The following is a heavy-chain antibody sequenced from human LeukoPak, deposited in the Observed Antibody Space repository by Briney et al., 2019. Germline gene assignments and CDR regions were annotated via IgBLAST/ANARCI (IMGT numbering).Heavy chain of an antibody. CDR1: GFTFSSYA. J-gene: IGHJ6*02. CDR2: ISGSGGST. D-gene: IGHD5-24*01. CDR3: AKGRVGWLQSSHYGMDV. V-gene: IGHV3-23*01. Sequence: GGSLRLSCAASGFTFSSYAMSWVRQAPGKGLEWVSAISGSGGSTYYADSVKGRFTISRDNSKNTLYLQMNSLRAEDTAVYYCAKGRVGWLQSSHYGMDVWGQGTTVTVSS.